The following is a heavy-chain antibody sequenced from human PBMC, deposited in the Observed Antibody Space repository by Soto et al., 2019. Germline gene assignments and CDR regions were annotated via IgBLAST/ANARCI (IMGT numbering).Heavy chain of an antibody. CDR2: IIPIFGTA. V-gene: IGHV1-69*05. D-gene: IGHD1-7*01. J-gene: IGHJ4*02. CDR3: ARELNYVIDY. Sequence: ASLKSPCKASGGTFSSYAIMWVRPAPGQGLEWMGGIIPIFGTANYAQKLQGRVTMTTDTSTSTAYMELRSLRSDDTAVYYCARELNYVIDYWGQGTLVTVSS. CDR1: GGTFSSYA.